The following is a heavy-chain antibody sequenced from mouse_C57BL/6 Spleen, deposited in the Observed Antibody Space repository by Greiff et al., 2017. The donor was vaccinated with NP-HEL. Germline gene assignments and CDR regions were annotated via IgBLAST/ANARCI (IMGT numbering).Heavy chain of an antibody. J-gene: IGHJ4*01. CDR1: GYSFTGYF. D-gene: IGHD3-2*02. V-gene: IGHV1-20*01. CDR3: ARQANYYAMDY. Sequence: VQLQQSGPELVKPGDSVKISCKASGYSFTGYFMNWVMQSHGKSLEWIGRINPYNGDTFYNQKFKGKATLTVDKSSSTAHMELRSLTSEDSAVYYCARQANYYAMDYWGQGTSVTVSS. CDR2: INPYNGDT.